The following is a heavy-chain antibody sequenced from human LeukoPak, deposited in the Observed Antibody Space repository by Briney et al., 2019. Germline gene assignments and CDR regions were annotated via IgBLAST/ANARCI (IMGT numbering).Heavy chain of an antibody. CDR2: IYTSGST. CDR1: GGSISSYY. D-gene: IGHD2-15*01. CDR3: ARQSSGGSSFDY. J-gene: IGHJ4*02. V-gene: IGHV4-4*09. Sequence: SETLSLTCTVSGGSISSYYWSWIRQPPGKGLEWIGYIYTSGSTNYNPSLKSRVTISVDTSKNQFSLKLSSVTAADTAVYYCARQSSGGSSFDYWGQGTLVTVSS.